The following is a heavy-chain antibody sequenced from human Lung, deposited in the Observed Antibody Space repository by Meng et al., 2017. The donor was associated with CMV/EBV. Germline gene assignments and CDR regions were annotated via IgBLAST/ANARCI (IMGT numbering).Heavy chain of an antibody. D-gene: IGHD3-10*01. CDR2: IRNRTRGGTT. CDR3: ARGSGSPEH. Sequence: GGSLRLSCTASGFTFGDYAMTWVRQAPGKRLEWIGFIRNRTRGGTTEYAASVKGRFSILRDDSKSIAYLQMDSLKIEDTGVYFCARGSGSPEHWRKGTVVTGSS. CDR1: GFTFGDYA. V-gene: IGHV3-49*04. J-gene: IGHJ1*01.